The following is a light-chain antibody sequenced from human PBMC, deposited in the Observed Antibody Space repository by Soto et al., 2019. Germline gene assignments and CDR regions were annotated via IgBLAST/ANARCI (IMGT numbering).Light chain of an antibody. CDR2: GAP. CDR3: QQSYSTLWP. J-gene: IGKJ1*01. Sequence: DIQMTQSPSSLSASLGHRVTITCRTSQSITTYFNWFQQKPGKAPQLLIYGAPSLQSGVPSRFSGSGSGTDFTLTISRLQPEDLATYSCQQSYSTLWPFGPGTKVEIK. CDR1: QSITTY. V-gene: IGKV1-39*01.